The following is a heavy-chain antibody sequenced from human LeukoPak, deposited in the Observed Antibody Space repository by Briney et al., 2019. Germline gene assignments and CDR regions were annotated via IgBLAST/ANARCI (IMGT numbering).Heavy chain of an antibody. J-gene: IGHJ4*02. V-gene: IGHV3-23*01. Sequence: GGSLRLSCAASGFTFSNYAMRWVRQAPGEGLEWVSGISGSGDSTYYADSVKGRFTISRDNSKNTLYLQMNSLKTEDTAVYYCTTLLTTVTPRFPIYWGQGTLVTVSS. CDR2: ISGSGDST. D-gene: IGHD4-17*01. CDR1: GFTFSNYA. CDR3: TTLLTTVTPRFPIY.